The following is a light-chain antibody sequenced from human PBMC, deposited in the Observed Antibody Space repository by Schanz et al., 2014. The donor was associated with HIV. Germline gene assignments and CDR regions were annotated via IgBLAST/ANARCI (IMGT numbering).Light chain of an antibody. CDR1: QTVSSSY. Sequence: DIVLTQSPGTLSLSPGERAALSCRASQTVSSSYLAWYQQTPGQAPRLLIYGASRRATGVPDRFSGSGSGTDFTLTISRLEPEDFAVYYCQQYNTFGGGTKVEIK. CDR3: QQYNT. CDR2: GAS. V-gene: IGKV3-20*01. J-gene: IGKJ4*01.